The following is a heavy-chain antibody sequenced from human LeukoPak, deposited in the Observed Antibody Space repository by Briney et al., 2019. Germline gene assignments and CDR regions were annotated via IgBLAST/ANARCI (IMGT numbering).Heavy chain of an antibody. Sequence: GGSLRLSCAASGFTFSIYAMSWVRQAPGKGLEWVSAIHDNGVGTFYADFVKGRFTISRDNSKNTLYLQINSLRAEDKAVYYCAKQVSAPGPIDYWGQGTLVTVSS. J-gene: IGHJ4*02. CDR3: AKQVSAPGPIDY. CDR1: GFTFSIYA. V-gene: IGHV3-23*01. CDR2: IHDNGVGT.